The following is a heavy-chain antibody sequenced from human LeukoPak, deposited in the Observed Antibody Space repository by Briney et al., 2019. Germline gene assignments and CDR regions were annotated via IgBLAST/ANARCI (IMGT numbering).Heavy chain of an antibody. Sequence: GRSLRLSCAASGFTFSSYSMNWVRQAPGKGLEWVSSISSSSSYIYYADSVKGRFTISRDNAKNSLYLQMNSLRAEDTAVYYCARSLKTGTTAFDYWGQGTLVTVSS. CDR2: ISSSSSYI. V-gene: IGHV3-21*01. CDR3: ARSLKTGTTAFDY. CDR1: GFTFSSYS. J-gene: IGHJ4*02. D-gene: IGHD1-7*01.